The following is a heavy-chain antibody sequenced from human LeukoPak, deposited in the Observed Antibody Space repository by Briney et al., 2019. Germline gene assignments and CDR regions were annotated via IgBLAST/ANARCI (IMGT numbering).Heavy chain of an antibody. CDR2: IYYGGST. D-gene: IGHD5-12*01. V-gene: IGHV4-39*07. CDR1: GGSISSSSYY. CDR3: ARECGYSGYDRSYYYYYMDV. J-gene: IGHJ6*03. Sequence: SETLSLTCTVSGGSISSSSYYWGWIRQPPGKGLEWIGSIYYGGSTYYNPSLKSRVTISVDTSKNQFSLKLSSVTAADTAVYYCARECGYSGYDRSYYYYYMDVWGKGTTVTVSS.